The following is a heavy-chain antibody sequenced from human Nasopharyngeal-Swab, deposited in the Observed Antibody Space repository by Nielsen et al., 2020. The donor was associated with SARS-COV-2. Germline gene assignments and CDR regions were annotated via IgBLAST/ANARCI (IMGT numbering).Heavy chain of an antibody. D-gene: IGHD5-12*01. J-gene: IGHJ4*02. Sequence: GESLKISCAASGFTFSNYWMHWVRQAPGKGLVWVSRINSDGSSTSYADSVKGRFTISRDNSKNTLYLQMNSLRDEDTAVYYCAKDLDVSGQALDYWGQGTLVTVSS. V-gene: IGHV3-74*01. CDR2: INSDGSST. CDR3: AKDLDVSGQALDY. CDR1: GFTFSNYW.